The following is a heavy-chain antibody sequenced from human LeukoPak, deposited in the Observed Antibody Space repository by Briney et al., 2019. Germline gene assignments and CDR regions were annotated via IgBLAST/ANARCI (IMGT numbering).Heavy chain of an antibody. D-gene: IGHD4-11*01. CDR2: ISSSGSTI. CDR3: ARVPTGAVAGVFLMDV. J-gene: IGHJ6*04. V-gene: IGHV3-48*03. CDR1: GFTFSSYE. Sequence: GGSLRLSCAASGFTFSSYEINWVRQAPGKGLEWVSYISSSGSTIYYADSVKGRFTISRDNAKNSLYLQMNSLRAEDTAVYYCARVPTGAVAGVFLMDVWGKGTTVTVSS.